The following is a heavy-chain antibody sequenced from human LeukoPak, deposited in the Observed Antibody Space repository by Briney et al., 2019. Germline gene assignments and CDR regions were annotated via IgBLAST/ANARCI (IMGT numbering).Heavy chain of an antibody. Sequence: ASVKVSCKASGYSFTNYYTHWVRQAPGQGLEWMGWINPNSGGTNYAQKYQGRVTMTRDTSIRTTYMELGRMRSDDTAVHFCASDLGWELVLDYWGQGTLVTVSS. CDR2: INPNSGGT. D-gene: IGHD4-23*01. CDR1: GYSFTNYY. V-gene: IGHV1-2*02. J-gene: IGHJ4*02. CDR3: ASDLGWELVLDY.